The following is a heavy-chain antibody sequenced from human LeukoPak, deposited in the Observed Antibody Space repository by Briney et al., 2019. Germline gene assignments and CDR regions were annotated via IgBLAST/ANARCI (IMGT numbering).Heavy chain of an antibody. J-gene: IGHJ4*02. CDR2: IYYSGST. D-gene: IGHD2-2*01. Sequence: PSETLSLTCTVSGGSISSSSYYWGWIRQPPGKGLEWIGSIYYSGSTYYNPSLKSRVTISVDTSKNQFSLKLSSVTAADTAVYYCARGDRGYCSSTSCYELGYWGQGTLVTVSS. V-gene: IGHV4-39*07. CDR3: ARGDRGYCSSTSCYELGY. CDR1: GGSISSSSYY.